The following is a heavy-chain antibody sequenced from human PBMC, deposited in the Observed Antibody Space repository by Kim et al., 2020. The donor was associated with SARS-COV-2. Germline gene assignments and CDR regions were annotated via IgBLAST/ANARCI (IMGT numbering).Heavy chain of an antibody. D-gene: IGHD4-17*01. J-gene: IGHJ4*02. CDR3: AKVDDYGGNTDY. Sequence: GYPDSVKVRFTISRDNAKNSLYLQMNSLRAEDTALYYCAKVDDYGGNTDYWGQGTLVTVSS. V-gene: IGHV3-9*01.